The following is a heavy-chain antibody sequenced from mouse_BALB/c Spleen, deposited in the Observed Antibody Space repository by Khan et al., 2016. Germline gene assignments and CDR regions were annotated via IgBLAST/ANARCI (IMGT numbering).Heavy chain of an antibody. CDR1: GFTFTDYY. V-gene: IGHV7-3*02. J-gene: IGHJ3*01. CDR2: IRNKAGGYTT. Sequence: EVELVESGGLVQTGGSLRLSCATSGFTFTDYYMTWVRQPPGKALEWLGFIRNKAGGYTTEYSASVKGRFTISRDNSQSILYLQMNTLRAEDSATYCGASLTGTIAYWGQGTLVTVSA. CDR3: ASLTGTIAY. D-gene: IGHD4-1*01.